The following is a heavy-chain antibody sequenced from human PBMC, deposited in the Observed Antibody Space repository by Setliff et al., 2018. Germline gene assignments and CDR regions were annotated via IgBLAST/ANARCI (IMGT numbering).Heavy chain of an antibody. V-gene: IGHV3-21*01. CDR3: ARDTYTIFGVVPSEAHAFDI. J-gene: IGHJ3*02. Sequence: VGSLRLSCAASGFTFSSYSMNWVRQAPGKGLEWVSSISSSSSYVYYADSVKGRFTISRDNAKNSLYLQMNSLRAEDTAVYYCARDTYTIFGVVPSEAHAFDIWGQGTMVTVSS. CDR2: ISSSSSYV. CDR1: GFTFSSYS. D-gene: IGHD3-3*01.